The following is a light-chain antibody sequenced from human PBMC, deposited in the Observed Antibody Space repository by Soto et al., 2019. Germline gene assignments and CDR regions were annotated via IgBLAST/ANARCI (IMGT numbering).Light chain of an antibody. J-gene: IGKJ4*01. Sequence: DIQLTQSPSFLSASVGDRVTISCRASQGISDYLAWYQQKPGKAPKLLIYGASTLQSGVPSRFSGSASGTEFTLTIRSLQPEDFATYFCQQFNAYPLTFGGGIKLEMK. V-gene: IGKV1-9*01. CDR1: QGISDY. CDR2: GAS. CDR3: QQFNAYPLT.